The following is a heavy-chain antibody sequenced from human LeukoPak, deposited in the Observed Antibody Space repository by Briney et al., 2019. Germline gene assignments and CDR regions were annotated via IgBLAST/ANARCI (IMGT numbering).Heavy chain of an antibody. CDR2: ISSSSSVI. Sequence: PGGSLRLSCAASGFTFSSYSMNWVRQAPGKGLQWVSYISSSSSVIYYADSVKGRFTISRDNAKNSLYLQMNSLGAEDTAVYYCARDVGIVWYFGLWGRGTLVTVSS. D-gene: IGHD1-26*01. V-gene: IGHV3-48*01. J-gene: IGHJ2*01. CDR1: GFTFSSYS. CDR3: ARDVGIVWYFGL.